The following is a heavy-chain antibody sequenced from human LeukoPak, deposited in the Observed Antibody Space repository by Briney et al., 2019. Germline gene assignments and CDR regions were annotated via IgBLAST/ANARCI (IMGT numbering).Heavy chain of an antibody. Sequence: SETLSLTCTVSGGSISSSSYYWGWIRQPPGKGLEWIGSIYYSGSTYYNPSLKSRVTISVDTSKNQFSLKLSSVTAADTAVYYCARQGDYYDSSGYYYFDYWGQGTLVTVSS. V-gene: IGHV4-39*01. CDR1: GGSISSSSYY. CDR3: ARQGDYYDSSGYYYFDY. J-gene: IGHJ4*02. D-gene: IGHD3-22*01. CDR2: IYYSGST.